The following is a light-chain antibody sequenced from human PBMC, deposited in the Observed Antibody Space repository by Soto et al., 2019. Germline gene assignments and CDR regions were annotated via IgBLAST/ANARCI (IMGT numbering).Light chain of an antibody. CDR2: DVS. CDR1: SSDVGSYDL. J-gene: IGLJ1*01. CDR3: CSYAGSSTYV. Sequence: QSVLTQPASVSGSPGQSLTISCTGTSSDVGSYDLVSWYQQHPGKAPHLMMYDVSQRPSGVSSRLSGSKPGYTSSLTSFVLLAEDETDYYCCSYAGSSTYVFGSQSKVRVL. V-gene: IGLV2-23*02.